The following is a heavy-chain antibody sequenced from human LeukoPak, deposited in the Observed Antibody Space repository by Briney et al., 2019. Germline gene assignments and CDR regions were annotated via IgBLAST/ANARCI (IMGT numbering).Heavy chain of an antibody. Sequence: GRSLRLSCAASGFTFDDYAMHWVRQAPGKGLEWVSGISWNSGSIGYADSVKGRFTISRDNAKNSLYLQMNSLRAGDTALYYCAKAAGAFDIWGQGTMVTVSS. CDR3: AKAAGAFDI. CDR1: GFTFDDYA. CDR2: ISWNSGSI. V-gene: IGHV3-9*01. J-gene: IGHJ3*02. D-gene: IGHD6-19*01.